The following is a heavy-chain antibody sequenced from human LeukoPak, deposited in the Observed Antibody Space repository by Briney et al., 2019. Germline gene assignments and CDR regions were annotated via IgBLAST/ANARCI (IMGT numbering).Heavy chain of an antibody. CDR1: GFTFSSYW. CDR2: IKQDGSEK. D-gene: IGHD3-3*01. Sequence: GGSLRLSCAASGFTFSSYWMSWVRQAPGKGLEWVANIKQDGSEKYYVDSVKGRFTISRDNAKNSLYLQMNSLRAEDTAVYCCARDLTYYDFWSGYDNYFDYWGQGTLVTVSS. J-gene: IGHJ4*02. V-gene: IGHV3-7*01. CDR3: ARDLTYYDFWSGYDNYFDY.